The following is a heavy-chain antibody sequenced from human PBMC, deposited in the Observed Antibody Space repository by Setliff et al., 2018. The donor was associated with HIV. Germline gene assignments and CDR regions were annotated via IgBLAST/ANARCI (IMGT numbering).Heavy chain of an antibody. CDR3: ARTSSRVYAGNRMDV. CDR2: IYASGST. J-gene: IGHJ6*04. CDR1: GGSISSYY. V-gene: IGHV4-4*07. D-gene: IGHD6-13*01. Sequence: PSETLSLTCTASGGSISSYYWSWIRRPAGKGLESLGRIYASGSTNYNPSLKSRVTMSVDTSKNQFSLKLTSVTAADTAIYYCARTSSRVYAGNRMDVWGKGTTVTVSS.